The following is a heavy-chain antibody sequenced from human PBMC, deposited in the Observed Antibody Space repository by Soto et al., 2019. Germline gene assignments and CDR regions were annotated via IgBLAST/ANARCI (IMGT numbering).Heavy chain of an antibody. CDR1: GFSFNIYA. J-gene: IGHJ4*02. Sequence: GSLRLSCAASGFSFNIYAMSWVRQAPGRGLEWVSGVSGSGDRTHYVDSVKGRFTLSRDNVKNTLYLQMNSLRAEDTAVYYCAKASTYEYVWGSFRYYFDHWGQGALVTSPQ. CDR3: AKASTYEYVWGSFRYYFDH. CDR2: VSGSGDRT. V-gene: IGHV3-23*01. D-gene: IGHD3-16*02.